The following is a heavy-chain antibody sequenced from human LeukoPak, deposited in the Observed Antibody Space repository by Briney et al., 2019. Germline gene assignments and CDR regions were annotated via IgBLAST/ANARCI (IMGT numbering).Heavy chain of an antibody. CDR3: AKSVGTYYDFWSGYLS. D-gene: IGHD3-3*01. CDR2: ISSSSSYI. Sequence: GGSLRLSCAASGFTFSSYSMNWVRQAPGKGLEWVSSISSSSSYIYYADSVKGRFTISRDNAKNSLYLQMNSLRAEDTAVYYCAKSVGTYYDFWSGYLSWGQGTLVTVSS. J-gene: IGHJ4*02. V-gene: IGHV3-21*01. CDR1: GFTFSSYS.